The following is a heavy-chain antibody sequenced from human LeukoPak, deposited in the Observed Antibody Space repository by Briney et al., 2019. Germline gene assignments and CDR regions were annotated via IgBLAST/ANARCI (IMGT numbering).Heavy chain of an antibody. CDR1: GYTFTGYY. CDR2: INPNSGGT. CDR3: ARGSAGKDIVVVPAATPFDP. D-gene: IGHD2-2*01. J-gene: IGHJ5*02. Sequence: GVSVKVSCKASGYTFTGYYMHWVRQAPGQGLEWMGCINPNSGGTNYAQKFQGRVTMTRDTSISTAYMQLSRLRSDDTAVYYCARGSAGKDIVVVPAATPFDPWGQGTLVTVSS. V-gene: IGHV1-2*02.